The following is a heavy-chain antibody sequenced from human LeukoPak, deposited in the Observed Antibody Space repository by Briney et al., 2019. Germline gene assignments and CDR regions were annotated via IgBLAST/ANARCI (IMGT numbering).Heavy chain of an antibody. CDR3: ARDQPVFPGLKMIVRKGPFDP. Sequence: GGSLRLSCAASGFTFSSYAMSWVRQAPGKGLEWVSAISGSGGSTYYADSVKGRFTISRDNSKNTLYLQMNSLRAEDTAVYYCARDQPVFPGLKMIVRKGPFDPWGQGTLVTVSS. CDR2: ISGSGGST. CDR1: GFTFSSYA. D-gene: IGHD3-22*01. J-gene: IGHJ5*02. V-gene: IGHV3-23*01.